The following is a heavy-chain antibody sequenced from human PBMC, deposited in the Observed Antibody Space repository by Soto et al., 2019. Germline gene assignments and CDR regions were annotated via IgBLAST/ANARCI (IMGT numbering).Heavy chain of an antibody. CDR3: ARDTEIIKGGMDV. J-gene: IGHJ6*02. CDR1: GGTFSSYA. Sequence: QVQLVQSGAEVKKPGSSVKVSCKASGGTFSSYAISWVRQAPGQGLEWMGGIIPIFGTANYAQKFRGRDTITADESTSQAYRELSSLRSEDTAVYYCARDTEIIKGGMDVWGQGTTVTVSS. CDR2: IIPIFGTA. V-gene: IGHV1-69*01.